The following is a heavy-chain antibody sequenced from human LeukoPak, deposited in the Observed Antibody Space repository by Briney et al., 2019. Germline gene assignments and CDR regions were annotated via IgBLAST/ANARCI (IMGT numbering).Heavy chain of an antibody. V-gene: IGHV1-2*02. Sequence: GSVKVSCKASGYTFTDYYMHWVRQAPGQGLEWMGWINPNSGGTNYAQKFQGRVTMTRDTSISTAYMELSRLRSDDTAVYCCARADEEQLKRAGFDYWGQGSLVTVSS. CDR1: GYTFTDYY. CDR2: INPNSGGT. CDR3: ARADEEQLKRAGFDY. D-gene: IGHD1-1*01. J-gene: IGHJ4*02.